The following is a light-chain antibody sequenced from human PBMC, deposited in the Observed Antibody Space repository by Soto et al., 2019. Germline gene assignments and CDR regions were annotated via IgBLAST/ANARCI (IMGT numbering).Light chain of an antibody. Sequence: QSVLTQPASVSGSPGQSITISCTGTSSDVGGYDYVSWYQQHPGKAPKLMIYEVSNRPSGVSNRFSGSKSGNTAPLTISGLQAEDEGDYYCSSYTSSSTLVFGGGTKVTVL. J-gene: IGLJ2*01. CDR1: SSDVGGYDY. CDR3: SSYTSSSTLV. V-gene: IGLV2-14*01. CDR2: EVS.